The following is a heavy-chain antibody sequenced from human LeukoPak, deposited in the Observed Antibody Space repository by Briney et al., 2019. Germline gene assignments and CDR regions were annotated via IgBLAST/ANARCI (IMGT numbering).Heavy chain of an antibody. J-gene: IGHJ4*02. V-gene: IGHV3-48*01. CDR2: ISSSSSTI. D-gene: IGHD6-6*01. Sequence: GGSLRLSCAASGFNYSSYTMNWVRQAPGKGLEWVSYISSSSSTIYYADSVKGRFTISRDNAKNSLYLQMNSLRAEDTAVYYCARLYSSSVRDYWGQGTLVTVSS. CDR3: ARLYSSSVRDY. CDR1: GFNYSSYT.